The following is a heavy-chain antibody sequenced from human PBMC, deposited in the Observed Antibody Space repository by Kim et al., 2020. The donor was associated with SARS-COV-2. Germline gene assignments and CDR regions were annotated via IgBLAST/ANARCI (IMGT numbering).Heavy chain of an antibody. Sequence: GGSLRLSCAASGFTFSSYAMHWVRQAPGKGLEWVAVISYDGSNKYYADSVKGRFTISRDNSKNTLYLQMNSLRAEDTAVYYCARVMSGPVAAGWGYWGQGTLVTVSS. D-gene: IGHD6-13*01. CDR3: ARVMSGPVAAGWGY. J-gene: IGHJ4*02. V-gene: IGHV3-30-3*01. CDR1: GFTFSSYA. CDR2: ISYDGSNK.